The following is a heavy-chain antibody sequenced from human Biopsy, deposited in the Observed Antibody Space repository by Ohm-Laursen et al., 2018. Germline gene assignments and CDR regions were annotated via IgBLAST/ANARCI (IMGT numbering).Heavy chain of an antibody. CDR2: IYYTGST. CDR1: GGSISSYY. D-gene: IGHD1-26*01. J-gene: IGHJ2*01. Sequence: SQTLSLTCTVSGGSISSYYWSWIRQPPGKGLEWIGYIYYTGSTNYNPSLKSRVTISVDTYINLHSLRLTFVTAADTAVYYCARHAPSYSGSYWRYFDLWGRGTLVTVSS. V-gene: IGHV4-59*08. CDR3: ARHAPSYSGSYWRYFDL.